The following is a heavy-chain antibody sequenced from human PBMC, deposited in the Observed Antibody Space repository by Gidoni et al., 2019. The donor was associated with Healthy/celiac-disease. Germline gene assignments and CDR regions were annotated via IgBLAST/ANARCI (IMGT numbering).Heavy chain of an antibody. CDR2: ISYEGSNK. Sequence: QVQLVESGGGVVQPGRSLRLSCAASGFTFSSYVMHWVRQAPGKGLEWGAVISYEGSNKYYADSVKGRFTISRDNSKNTLYLQMNSLRAEDTAVYYCARERGPAPSLDYWGQGTLVTVSS. V-gene: IGHV3-30-3*01. CDR3: ARERGPAPSLDY. D-gene: IGHD2-2*01. CDR1: GFTFSSYV. J-gene: IGHJ4*02.